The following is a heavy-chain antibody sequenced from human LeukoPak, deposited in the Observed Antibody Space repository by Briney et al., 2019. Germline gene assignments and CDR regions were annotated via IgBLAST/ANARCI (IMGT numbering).Heavy chain of an antibody. CDR1: GFTFSDYY. J-gene: IGHJ5*02. CDR2: ISSSSSHT. D-gene: IGHD3-9*01. CDR3: ARVIGGIRYFDWYNWFDP. Sequence: PGGSLRLSCAASGFTFSDYYMSWIRQAPGKGLEWVSYISSSSSHTNYADSVKGRFTISRDNAKNSLYLQMNSLRAEDTAVYYCARVIGGIRYFDWYNWFDPWGQGTLVTVSS. V-gene: IGHV3-11*05.